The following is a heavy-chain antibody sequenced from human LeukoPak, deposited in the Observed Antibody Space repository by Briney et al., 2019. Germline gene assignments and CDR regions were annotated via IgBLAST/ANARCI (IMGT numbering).Heavy chain of an antibody. J-gene: IGHJ4*02. CDR2: ISGSGGST. Sequence: QSGGSLRLSCAASGFTFSSYAMSWVRQAPRKGLEWVSAISGSGGSTYYADSVKGRFTISRDNSKNTLYLQMNSLRAEDTAVYYCAKASTIVPPLYYFDYWGQGTLVTVSS. CDR1: GFTFSSYA. V-gene: IGHV3-23*01. CDR3: AKASTIVPPLYYFDY. D-gene: IGHD3-22*01.